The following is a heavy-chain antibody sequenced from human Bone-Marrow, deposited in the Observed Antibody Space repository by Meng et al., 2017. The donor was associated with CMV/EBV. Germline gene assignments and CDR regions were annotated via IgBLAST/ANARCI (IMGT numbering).Heavy chain of an antibody. V-gene: IGHV3-30*02. D-gene: IGHD3-3*01. Sequence: GGSLRLSCAASGFTFSSYSMNWVRQAPGKGLDWVAFIRFDGSNKYYADSVKGRFTISRDISKNSLYLQMNSLRAEDTAVYYCAKCPLRFLETHGMDVWGQGNTVTVYS. CDR2: IRFDGSNK. CDR1: GFTFSSYS. J-gene: IGHJ6*02. CDR3: AKCPLRFLETHGMDV.